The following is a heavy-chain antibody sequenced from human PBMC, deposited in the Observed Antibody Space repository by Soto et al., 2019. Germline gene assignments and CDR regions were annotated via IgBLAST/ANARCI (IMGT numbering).Heavy chain of an antibody. V-gene: IGHV4-39*01. CDR1: DGSMNSDSSY. D-gene: IGHD5-12*01. CDR3: ARLGGYVSVGYEYLWDS. J-gene: IGHJ4*02. Sequence: QLQLQESGPGLVKPSETLSLTCRVSDGSMNSDSSYWGWIRQPPGKGLEWIGVINHSGRTYHNLSLKGRVTMSVDASRTQYSLKLTSMTAADTAVYYCARLGGYVSVGYEYLWDSWGQGTLVTVSS. CDR2: INHSGRT.